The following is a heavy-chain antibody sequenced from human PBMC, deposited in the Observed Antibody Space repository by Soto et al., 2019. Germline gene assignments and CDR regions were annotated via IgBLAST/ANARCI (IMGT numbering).Heavy chain of an antibody. Sequence: SETLSLTCTVSGGSISSYYWSWIRQPPGKGLEWIGYIYYSGSTNYNPSLKSRVTISVDTSKNQFSLKLSSVTAADTAVYYCARHLYSSGWYLDYWGQGTLVTVSS. CDR1: GGSISSYY. CDR2: IYYSGST. D-gene: IGHD6-19*01. J-gene: IGHJ4*02. CDR3: ARHLYSSGWYLDY. V-gene: IGHV4-59*08.